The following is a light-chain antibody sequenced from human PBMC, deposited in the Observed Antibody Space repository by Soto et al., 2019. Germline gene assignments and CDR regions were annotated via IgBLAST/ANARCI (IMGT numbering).Light chain of an antibody. CDR2: GAS. CDR1: QSFSGT. V-gene: IGKV3-15*01. CDR3: QQYNNWPPLT. J-gene: IGKJ4*01. Sequence: EIVMTQSQATLSVSPGERATLSCRASQSFSGTLAWSQQKPGQAPRLLIYGASTRATGIPARFSGSGSGTEFTLTISSLQSEDFAVYYCQQYNNWPPLTFGGGTKVEIK.